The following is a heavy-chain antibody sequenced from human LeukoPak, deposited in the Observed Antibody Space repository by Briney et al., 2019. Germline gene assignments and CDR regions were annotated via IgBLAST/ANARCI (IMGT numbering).Heavy chain of an antibody. CDR3: ARELDGSGSFDY. CDR1: GFTFSRYT. CDR2: ISSNGRST. J-gene: IGHJ4*02. Sequence: GGSLGLSCAASGFTFSRYTMHWVRQAPGKRLEYFSAISSNGRSTYYADSVKGRFTLSRDNSKNTLYLQMGSLRIEDTAVYYCARELDGSGSFDYWGQGTLVTVSS. D-gene: IGHD3-10*01. V-gene: IGHV3-64*02.